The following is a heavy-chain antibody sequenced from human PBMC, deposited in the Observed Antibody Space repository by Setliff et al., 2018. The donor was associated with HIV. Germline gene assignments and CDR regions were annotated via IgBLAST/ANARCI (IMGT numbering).Heavy chain of an antibody. CDR3: ARGWELNV. V-gene: IGHV1-2*06. D-gene: IGHD1-26*01. Sequence: ASVKVSCKASGYTFTGYYMHWVRQAPGQGLEWMGRISGHSDSRKYGQKFDGRVTLTMDTFTSTAYMELLKLTPDDTAVYYCARGWELNVWGQGTPVTVSS. CDR2: ISGHSDSR. CDR1: GYTFTGYY. J-gene: IGHJ4*02.